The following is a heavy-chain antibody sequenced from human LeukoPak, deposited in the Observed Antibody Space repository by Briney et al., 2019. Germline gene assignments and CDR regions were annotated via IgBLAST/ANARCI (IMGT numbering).Heavy chain of an antibody. Sequence: GGSLRLSCAASGFTFSSYAMHWVRQAPGKGLEWVAVISYDGSNKYYADSVKGRFTISRDNSKNTLYLQMNSLRAEDTAVYYCARGVLLEYCSSTSCEFLDYWGQGTLVTVSS. V-gene: IGHV3-30*04. CDR1: GFTFSSYA. D-gene: IGHD2-2*01. CDR2: ISYDGSNK. CDR3: ARGVLLEYCSSTSCEFLDY. J-gene: IGHJ4*02.